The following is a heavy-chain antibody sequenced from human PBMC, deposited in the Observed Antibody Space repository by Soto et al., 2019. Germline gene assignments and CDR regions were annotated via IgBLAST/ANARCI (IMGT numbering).Heavy chain of an antibody. CDR2: IYYSGST. D-gene: IGHD5-12*01. Sequence: SATLSLTCAVSGGSFSSGSYYWSWIRQPPGKGLEWIGYIYYSGSTNYNPSLKSRVTISVDTSKNQFSLKLSSVTAADTAVYYCAAGGGLPRYYWGQGTLVTVS. CDR1: GGSFSSGSYY. V-gene: IGHV4-61*01. CDR3: AAGGGLPRYY. J-gene: IGHJ4*02.